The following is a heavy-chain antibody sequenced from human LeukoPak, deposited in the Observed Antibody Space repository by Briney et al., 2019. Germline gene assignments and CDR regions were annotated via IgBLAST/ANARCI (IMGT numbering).Heavy chain of an antibody. CDR1: GFTFTTYG. D-gene: IGHD6-13*01. J-gene: IGHJ3*02. CDR3: ARGGYSSSWYPVGGAFDI. CDR2: ISSSSSYI. V-gene: IGHV3-21*01. Sequence: GALRLSCSASGFTFTTYGMNWVRQAPGKGLEWVSSISSSSSYIYYADSVKGRFTISRDNAKNSLYLQMNSLRAEDTAVYYCARGGYSSSWYPVGGAFDIWGQGTMVTVSS.